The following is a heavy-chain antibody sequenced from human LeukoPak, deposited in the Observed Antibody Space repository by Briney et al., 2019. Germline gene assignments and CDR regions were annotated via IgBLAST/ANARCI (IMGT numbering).Heavy chain of an antibody. Sequence: SETLSLTCAVSGGSISSGGYSWSWIRQPPGKGLEWIGYIYHSGSTYYNPSLKSRVTISVDTSKNQFSLKLSSVTAADTAVYYCARDSRDWFDPWGQGTLVTVSS. J-gene: IGHJ5*02. CDR2: IYHSGST. CDR3: ARDSRDWFDP. V-gene: IGHV4-30-2*01. CDR1: GGSISSGGYS.